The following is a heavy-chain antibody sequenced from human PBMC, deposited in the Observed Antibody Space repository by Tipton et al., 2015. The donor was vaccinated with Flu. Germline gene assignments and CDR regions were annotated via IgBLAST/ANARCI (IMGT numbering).Heavy chain of an antibody. CDR1: GFTFNSYE. J-gene: IGHJ4*02. D-gene: IGHD3-16*01. CDR2: ISPSGSTK. CDR3: TRGFIRLCDY. Sequence: QLVQSGGHLVQPGWPLRLSCEASGFTFNSYEMNWVRQAPGKGLEWVSHISPSGSTKYYADSVKGRFTISRDNAKNSLYLQMNSLRSEDTAVYYCTRGFIRLCDYWGQGTLVTVSS. V-gene: IGHV3-48*03.